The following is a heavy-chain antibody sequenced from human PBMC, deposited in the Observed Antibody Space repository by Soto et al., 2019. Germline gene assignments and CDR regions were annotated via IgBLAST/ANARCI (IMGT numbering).Heavy chain of an antibody. V-gene: IGHV1-2*04. CDR3: ARGYYYDSSGYYNLVY. CDR2: INPNSGGT. Sequence: ASVKVSCKASGYTFTGYYMHWVRQAPGQGLEWMGWINPNSGGTNYAQKFQGWVTMTRDTSISTAYMELSRLRSDDTAVYYCARGYYYDSSGYYNLVYWGQGTLVTVSS. D-gene: IGHD3-22*01. CDR1: GYTFTGYY. J-gene: IGHJ4*02.